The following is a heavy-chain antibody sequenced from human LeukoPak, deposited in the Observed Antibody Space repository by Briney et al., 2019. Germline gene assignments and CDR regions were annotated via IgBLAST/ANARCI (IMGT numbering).Heavy chain of an antibody. CDR2: IESKTDGGTT. CDR1: GFTFSNAW. J-gene: IGHJ4*02. Sequence: GGSLRLSCAASGFTFSNAWMSWVRQAPGKGLEWVGRIESKTDGGTTDYAAPVKGRFTISRDDSKNTLYLQMNSLKTEDTAVYYCTTLRLDIVVVVAAYYFDYWGQGTLVTVSS. CDR3: TTLRLDIVVVVAAYYFDY. V-gene: IGHV3-15*04. D-gene: IGHD2-15*01.